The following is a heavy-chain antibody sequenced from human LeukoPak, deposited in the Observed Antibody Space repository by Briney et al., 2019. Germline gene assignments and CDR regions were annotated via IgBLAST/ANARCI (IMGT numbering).Heavy chain of an antibody. J-gene: IGHJ4*02. V-gene: IGHV3-30*18. Sequence: PGGSLRLSCAASGFTFSSYGMHWVRQAPGKGLEWVAVISYDGSNKYYADSVKGRFTISRDNSKNTLYLRMNSLRAEDTAVYYCAKDYYGSGSYPTYYFDYWGQGTLVTVSS. D-gene: IGHD3-10*01. CDR2: ISYDGSNK. CDR3: AKDYYGSGSYPTYYFDY. CDR1: GFTFSSYG.